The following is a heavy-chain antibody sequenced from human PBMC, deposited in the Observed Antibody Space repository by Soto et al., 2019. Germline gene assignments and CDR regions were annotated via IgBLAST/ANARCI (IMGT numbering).Heavy chain of an antibody. CDR2: IFHSGDT. J-gene: IGHJ3*01. V-gene: IGHV4-4*02. Sequence: QVQLQESGPGLVKPSGTLSLTCAVSGDSISNSRWWTWVRQPPGKGLGWIGDIFHSGDTNYNPSLKSRVFISVDKSQNPFSLKVSSVTAADTAVYYCAYSTGWYRHDVWGQGTWVTVSS. D-gene: IGHD6-19*01. CDR1: GDSISNSRW. CDR3: AYSTGWYRHDV.